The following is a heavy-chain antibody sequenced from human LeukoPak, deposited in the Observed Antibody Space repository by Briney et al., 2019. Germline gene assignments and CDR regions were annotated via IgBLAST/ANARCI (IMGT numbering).Heavy chain of an antibody. Sequence: SVKVSCKASGGTFSSYAISWVRQAPGQGLERMGGIIPIFGTANYAQKFQGRVTITTDESTSTAYMELSSLRSEDTAVYYCARGNPVVTLFDYWGQGTLVTVSS. V-gene: IGHV1-69*05. CDR2: IIPIFGTA. D-gene: IGHD4-23*01. CDR1: GGTFSSYA. CDR3: ARGNPVVTLFDY. J-gene: IGHJ4*02.